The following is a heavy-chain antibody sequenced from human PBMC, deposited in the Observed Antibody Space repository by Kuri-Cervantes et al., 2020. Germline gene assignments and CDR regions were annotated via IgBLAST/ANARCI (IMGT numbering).Heavy chain of an antibody. V-gene: IGHV7-4-1*02. Sequence: ASVKVSCKASGYTFTSYAMHWVRQAPGQRLEWMGWINTNTGNPTYAQGFTGRFVFSLDTSVSTAYLQISSLKAEDTAVYYCARGNGVVAATRGFQLDYWGQGTLVTVSS. CDR1: GYTFTSYA. D-gene: IGHD2-15*01. J-gene: IGHJ4*02. CDR3: ARGNGVVAATRGFQLDY. CDR2: INTNTGNP.